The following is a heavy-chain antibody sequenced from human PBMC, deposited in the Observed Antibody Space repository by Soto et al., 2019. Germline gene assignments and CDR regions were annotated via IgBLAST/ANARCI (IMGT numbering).Heavy chain of an antibody. J-gene: IGHJ6*02. CDR1: GGSISSGGYS. CDR3: ARESAYYGSGTQYYYYYGMDV. CDR2: IYHSGST. D-gene: IGHD3-10*01. V-gene: IGHV4-30-2*01. Sequence: SETLSLTCAVSGGSISSGGYSWNWIRQPPGKGLEWFVYIYHSGSTLYNPSLKSLVTISVDKSKNQFSLMLSSVTAADTAVYYCARESAYYGSGTQYYYYYGMDVWGQGTTVTVSS.